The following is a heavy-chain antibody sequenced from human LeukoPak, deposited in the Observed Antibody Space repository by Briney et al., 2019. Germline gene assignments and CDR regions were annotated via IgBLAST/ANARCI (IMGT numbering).Heavy chain of an antibody. Sequence: ASVKVSCKASGYTFTSYAMNWVRQAPGQGLEWMGWINTNTGNPTYAQGFTGRFVFSLDTSVSTAYLQISSLKAEDTAVYYCARGSANPTYYYDSSGAPVHYWGQGTLVTVSS. CDR1: GYTFTSYA. V-gene: IGHV7-4-1*02. CDR3: ARGSANPTYYYDSSGAPVHY. D-gene: IGHD3-22*01. J-gene: IGHJ4*02. CDR2: INTNTGNP.